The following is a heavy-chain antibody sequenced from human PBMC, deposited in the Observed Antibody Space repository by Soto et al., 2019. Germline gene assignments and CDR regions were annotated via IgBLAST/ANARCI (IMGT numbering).Heavy chain of an antibody. V-gene: IGHV4-59*01. CDR1: GGSISSYY. D-gene: IGHD3-10*01. CDR3: ARGLSYYYGSGSLPNWFDP. CDR2: IYYSGST. J-gene: IGHJ5*02. Sequence: SETLSLTCTVSGGSISSYYWSWIRQPPGKGLEWIGYIYYSGSTNYNPSLKSRVTISVDTSKNQFSLKLSSVTAADTAVYYCARGLSYYYGSGSLPNWFDPWGQGTLVTVSS.